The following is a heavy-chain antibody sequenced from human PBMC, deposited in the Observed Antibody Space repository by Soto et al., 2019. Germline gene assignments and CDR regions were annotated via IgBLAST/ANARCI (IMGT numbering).Heavy chain of an antibody. Sequence: GGSLRLSCAASGFTFSSYAMSWVRQAPGKGLEWVSAISGSGGSTYYADSVKGRFTISRDNSKNTLYLQMNSLRAEDTAVYYCAKDRRSRSSGGGYGMDVCGQGPTVTVYS. D-gene: IGHD6-6*01. J-gene: IGHJ6*02. CDR2: ISGSGGST. V-gene: IGHV3-23*01. CDR3: AKDRRSRSSGGGYGMDV. CDR1: GFTFSSYA.